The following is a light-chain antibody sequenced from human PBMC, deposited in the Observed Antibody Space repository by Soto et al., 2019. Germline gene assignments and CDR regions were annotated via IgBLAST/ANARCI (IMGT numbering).Light chain of an antibody. J-gene: IGLJ1*01. CDR1: SSDVGAYNS. CDR2: DVS. V-gene: IGLV2-14*01. Sequence: QSVLTQPASVSGSPGQSITIPCTGTSSDVGAYNSVSWYQQHPGKAPKLMIHDVSNRPSGVSNRFSGSKSGNTASLTISGLQAEDEADYYCSSYTTSSTLVFGTGTKVTVL. CDR3: SSYTTSSTLV.